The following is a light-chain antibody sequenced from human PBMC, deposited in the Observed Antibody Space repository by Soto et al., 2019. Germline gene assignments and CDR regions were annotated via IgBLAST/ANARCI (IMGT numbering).Light chain of an antibody. Sequence: EIVLTQSPATLSLSPGERATLSCRASQSISTYLAWYQQEPGQAPRLLIYDASNRATGVPARFSGSGSGTDFTLTISSLEPEDFAVYYCQQRNNWPPWTFGQGTKVDIK. CDR2: DAS. J-gene: IGKJ1*01. CDR1: QSISTY. V-gene: IGKV3-11*01. CDR3: QQRNNWPPWT.